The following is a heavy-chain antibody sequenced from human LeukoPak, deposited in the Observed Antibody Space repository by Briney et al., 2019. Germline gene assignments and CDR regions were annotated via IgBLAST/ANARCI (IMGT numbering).Heavy chain of an antibody. CDR3: ARGYCDYSNCPARNRLDY. Sequence: ASVKVSCKSSGGTFTNNYAINWVRQAPGQGLEWMGWNSTYNSDISYAQKLQGRVTMTTDTSTNTAYMELRSLRSDDTAVYFCARGYCDYSNCPARNRLDYWGQGTLVTVSS. D-gene: IGHD3-16*01. J-gene: IGHJ4*02. CDR2: NSTYNSDI. CDR1: GGTFTNNYA. V-gene: IGHV1-18*01.